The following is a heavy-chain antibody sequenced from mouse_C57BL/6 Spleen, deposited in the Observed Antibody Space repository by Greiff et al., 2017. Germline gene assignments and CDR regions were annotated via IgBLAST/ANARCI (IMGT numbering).Heavy chain of an antibody. D-gene: IGHD2-3*01. CDR2: IDPSDSYT. CDR1: GYTFTSYW. Sequence: QVQLQQPGAELVMPGASVKLSCKASGYTFTSYWMHWVKQRPGQGLEWIGEIDPSDSYTNYNQKFKGKSTLTVDKSSSTAYMQLSSLTSEDSAVYDCARGGYSGYFDVWGTGTTVTVSS. V-gene: IGHV1-69*01. CDR3: ARGGYSGYFDV. J-gene: IGHJ1*03.